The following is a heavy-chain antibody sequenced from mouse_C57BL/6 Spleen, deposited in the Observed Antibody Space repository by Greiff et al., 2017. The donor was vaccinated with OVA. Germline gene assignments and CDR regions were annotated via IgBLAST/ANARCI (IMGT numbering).Heavy chain of an antibody. CDR1: GYTFTSYW. CDR3: ARYDYDVLYAMDY. Sequence: QQSCKASGYTFTSYWMQWVKQRPGQGLEWIGEIDPSDSYTNYNQKFKGKATLTVDTSSSTAYMQLSSLTSEDSAVYYCARYDYDVLYAMDYWGQGTSVTVSS. D-gene: IGHD2-4*01. V-gene: IGHV1-50*01. J-gene: IGHJ4*01. CDR2: IDPSDSYT.